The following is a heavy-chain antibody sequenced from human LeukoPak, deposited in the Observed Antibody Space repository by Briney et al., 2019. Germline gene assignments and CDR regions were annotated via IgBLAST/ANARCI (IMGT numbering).Heavy chain of an antibody. CDR3: ARGRYLTTSGGAAAGFLDY. CDR1: GGSISSYY. V-gene: IGHV4-59*12. D-gene: IGHD6-13*01. J-gene: IGHJ4*02. Sequence: SETLSLTCTVSGGSISSYYWSWIRQPTGKGLEWIGYIYYSGSTNYNPSLKSRVTISVDTSQKQFSLRLTSVTAADTAVYYCARGRYLTTSGGAAAGFLDYWGQGSLVTVST. CDR2: IYYSGST.